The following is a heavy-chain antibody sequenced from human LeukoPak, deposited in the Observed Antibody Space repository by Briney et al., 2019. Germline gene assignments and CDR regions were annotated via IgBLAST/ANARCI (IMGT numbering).Heavy chain of an antibody. D-gene: IGHD1-14*01. V-gene: IGHV3-33*01. CDR2: VWANGNTK. Sequence: PGGSLRLSCEVSGFTFSGYGMHWVRQAPGKGLEWVAVVWANGNTKYYADSVKGRFTTSRDNSKNTLHLQIDSLRAEDTATYYCTRDNANRAYDYWGQGTLVTVSS. CDR3: TRDNANRAYDY. J-gene: IGHJ4*02. CDR1: GFTFSGYG.